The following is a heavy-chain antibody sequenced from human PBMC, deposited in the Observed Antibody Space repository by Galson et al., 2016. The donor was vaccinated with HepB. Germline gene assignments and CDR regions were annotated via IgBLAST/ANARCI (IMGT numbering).Heavy chain of an antibody. CDR1: GFSLSTSGVC. V-gene: IGHV2-70*01. CDR2: IDWDEDK. CDR3: ARMKNYYYGMDV. Sequence: PALVKPTQTLTLTCTFSGFSLSTSGVCVSWIRQPPGKALEWLALIDWDEDKYNSTSLKTRLTISKDTSKNQVVLTMTNMDPVDTATYYCARMKNYYYGMDVWGQGTTVTVSS. J-gene: IGHJ6*02.